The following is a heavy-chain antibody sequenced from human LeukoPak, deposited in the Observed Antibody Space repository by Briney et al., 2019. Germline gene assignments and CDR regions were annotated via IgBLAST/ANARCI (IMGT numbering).Heavy chain of an antibody. CDR2: ISYDGSNK. CDR3: AKDQLGLTGYSPLDY. Sequence: PGGSLRLSCAASGFIFRSYGMHWVRQAPGKGLEWVAVISYDGSNKYYADSVKGRFTISRDNSKNTLYLQMNSLRAEDTAVYYCAKDQLGLTGYSPLDYWGQGTLVIVSS. D-gene: IGHD3-9*01. J-gene: IGHJ4*02. CDR1: GFIFRSYG. V-gene: IGHV3-30*18.